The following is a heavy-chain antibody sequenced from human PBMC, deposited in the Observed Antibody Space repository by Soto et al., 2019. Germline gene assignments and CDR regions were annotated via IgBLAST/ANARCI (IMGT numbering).Heavy chain of an antibody. CDR1: GYTFTSYG. Sequence: ASVKVSCKASGYTFTSYGISWVRQAPGQGLEWMAWINPYNGNTKYAEKFLGRVTVTTDTSTATAYMEVRSLTSGDTAVFYCARVGVGLAAPRVWPYWGQGTPVTVSS. CDR2: INPYNGNT. D-gene: IGHD6-13*01. V-gene: IGHV1-18*01. CDR3: ARVGVGLAAPRVWPY. J-gene: IGHJ4*02.